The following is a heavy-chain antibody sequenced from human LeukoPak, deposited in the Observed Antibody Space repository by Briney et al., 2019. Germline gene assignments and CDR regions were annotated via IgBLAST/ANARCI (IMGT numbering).Heavy chain of an antibody. D-gene: IGHD3-10*01. V-gene: IGHV3-64*04. CDR3: ARSMVRGGYAFDI. Sequence: GGSLRLSCSASGFTFSSYAMHWVRQAPGEGLEYVSAISSNGGSTYYADSVKGRFTISRDNAKNSLYLQMNSLRDEDTAVYYCARSMVRGGYAFDIWGQGTMVTVSS. CDR2: ISSNGGST. J-gene: IGHJ3*02. CDR1: GFTFSSYA.